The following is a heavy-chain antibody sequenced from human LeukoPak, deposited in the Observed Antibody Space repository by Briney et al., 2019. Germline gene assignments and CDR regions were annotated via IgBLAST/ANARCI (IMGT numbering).Heavy chain of an antibody. CDR3: ARRGQLLWGNYFDY. CDR1: GFTFSSYW. CDR2: IKQDGSEK. D-gene: IGHD2-2*01. J-gene: IGHJ4*02. V-gene: IGHV3-7*01. Sequence: GGSLRLSCAASGFTFSSYWMSWVRQAPGKGLEWVANIKQDGSEKYYVDSVKGRFTISRDNAKNSRYLQMNSLRAEDTAVYYCARRGQLLWGNYFDYWGQGTLVTVSS.